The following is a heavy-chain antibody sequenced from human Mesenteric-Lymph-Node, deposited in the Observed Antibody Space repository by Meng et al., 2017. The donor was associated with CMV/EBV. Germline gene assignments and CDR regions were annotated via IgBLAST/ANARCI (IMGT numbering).Heavy chain of an antibody. V-gene: IGHV3-74*01. CDR1: GFTFTSYW. J-gene: IGHJ5*01. CDR2: INSDGSSA. CDR3: ARYLGYRYGYGDS. D-gene: IGHD5-18*01. Sequence: GGSLRLSCAASGFTFTSYWMHWVRQAPGKGLVWVSRINSDGSSAYYADSVKGRFTISRDNAKNTVYLQMHSLRAEDTAVYSCARYLGYRYGYGDSWGQGTLVTVSS.